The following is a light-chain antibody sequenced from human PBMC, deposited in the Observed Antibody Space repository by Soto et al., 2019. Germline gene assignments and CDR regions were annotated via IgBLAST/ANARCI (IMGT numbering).Light chain of an antibody. CDR3: QQYNNWPPTWT. CDR2: GAS. CDR1: QSVSSN. J-gene: IGKJ1*01. Sequence: DIVMTQSPPPLSVSPGERATLSCRASQSVSSNLAWYQQKPGQAPRLLIYGASTRATGIPARFSGSGSGTEFTLTISSLQSEDFAVYYCQQYNNWPPTWTFGQGTKVDIK. V-gene: IGKV3-15*01.